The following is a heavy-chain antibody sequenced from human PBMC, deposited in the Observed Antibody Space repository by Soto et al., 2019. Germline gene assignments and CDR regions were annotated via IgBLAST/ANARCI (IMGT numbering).Heavy chain of an antibody. CDR1: GFPFSSYW. V-gene: IGHV3-74*01. CDR3: VRGGYMHACDI. J-gene: IGHJ3*02. Sequence: EVQLVESGGGLVQPGGSLRLPCAASGFPFSSYWMYWVRQAPGKGLEWVSHMNNDGSYIIYAESVKGRFTFSRDNAKNTLYLQMNSLRAEDTAVYYCVRGGYMHACDIWGQGTMVTVSS. CDR2: MNNDGSYI. D-gene: IGHD6-13*01.